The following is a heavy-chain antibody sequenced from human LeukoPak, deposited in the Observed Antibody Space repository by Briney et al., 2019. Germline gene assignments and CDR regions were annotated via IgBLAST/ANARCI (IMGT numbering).Heavy chain of an antibody. V-gene: IGHV1-69*06. D-gene: IGHD2-21*02. CDR2: IIPIFGTA. J-gene: IGHJ3*02. Sequence: SVKVSCKASGGTFSSYAISWVRQAPGQGLEWMGGIIPIFGTANYAQKFQGRVTITADKSTSTAYMELSSLRSEDTAVYYCARPGGGGDLPPGLTTAFDIWGQGTMVTVSS. CDR3: ARPGGGGDLPPGLTTAFDI. CDR1: GGTFSSYA.